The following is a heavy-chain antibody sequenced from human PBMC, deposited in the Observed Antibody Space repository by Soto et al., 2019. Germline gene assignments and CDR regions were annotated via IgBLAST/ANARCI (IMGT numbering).Heavy chain of an antibody. D-gene: IGHD2-15*01. CDR2: TYYRSKWYN. CDR3: ARDRCSGGSCYYYYYGMDV. CDR1: GDSVSSTSAA. V-gene: IGHV6-1*01. Sequence: SQTLSLTCAISGDSVSSTSAAWNWIRQSPSRGLEWLGRTYYRSKWYNDYAVSVKSRITINPDTSKNQFSLQLNSVTPEDTAVYYCARDRCSGGSCYYYYYGMDVWGQGTTVTVSS. J-gene: IGHJ6*02.